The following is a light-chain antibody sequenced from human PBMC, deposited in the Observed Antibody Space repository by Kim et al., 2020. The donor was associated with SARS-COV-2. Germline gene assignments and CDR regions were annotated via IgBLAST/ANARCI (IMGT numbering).Light chain of an antibody. CDR3: QQYDGSWA. V-gene: IGKV1-5*01. J-gene: IGKJ1*01. CDR1: QSIGRR. Sequence: DIQMTQSPSSLSASVGDRVTITCRASQSIGRRLGWYQQRPRKAPKFLISDVSSLQSGVPSRFSGSGSGTEFTLTISSLQPDDFATYCRQQYDGSWAFGQGTKVDIK. CDR2: DVS.